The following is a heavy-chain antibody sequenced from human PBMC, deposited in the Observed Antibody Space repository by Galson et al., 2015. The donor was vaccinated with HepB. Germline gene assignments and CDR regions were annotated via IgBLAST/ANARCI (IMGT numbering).Heavy chain of an antibody. CDR1: GFTFSGSA. CDR2: IRSKANSYAT. Sequence: LRLSCAASGFTFSGSAMHWVRQASGKGLEWVGRIRSKANSYATAYAASVKGRFTISRDDSKNTAYLQMNSLKTEDTAVYYCTRRCSSTSCYQGMDVWGQGTTVTVSS. CDR3: TRRCSSTSCYQGMDV. J-gene: IGHJ6*02. D-gene: IGHD2-2*01. V-gene: IGHV3-73*01.